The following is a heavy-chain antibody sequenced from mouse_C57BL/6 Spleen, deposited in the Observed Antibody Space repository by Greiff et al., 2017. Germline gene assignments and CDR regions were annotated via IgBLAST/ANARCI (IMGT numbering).Heavy chain of an antibody. Sequence: EVKLVESGGGLVKPGGSLKLSCAASGFTFSSYTMSWVRQTPGKRLEWVATISGGGGNNYYPDSVKGRFTISRDNAKNTLYLQMSSLRSEDTALYYWARHNARGESDFDYWGQGTTLTVSS. CDR1: GFTFSSYT. J-gene: IGHJ2*01. V-gene: IGHV5-9*01. CDR2: ISGGGGNN. CDR3: ARHNARGESDFDY. D-gene: IGHD2-13*01.